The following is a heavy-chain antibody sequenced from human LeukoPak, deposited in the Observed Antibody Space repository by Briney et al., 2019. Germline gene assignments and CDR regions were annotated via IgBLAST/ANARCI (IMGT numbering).Heavy chain of an antibody. CDR2: ISGSGGST. CDR1: GFTFSSYA. Sequence: GGSLRLSCAASGFTFSSYAMSWVRQAPGKGLEWVSAISGSGGSTYYADSVKGRFTISRDNSKNALYLQMNSLRAEDTAVYYCAKVRLTGYYLPLCDWGQGTLVTVSS. V-gene: IGHV3-23*01. CDR3: AKVRLTGYYLPLCD. J-gene: IGHJ4*02. D-gene: IGHD3-9*01.